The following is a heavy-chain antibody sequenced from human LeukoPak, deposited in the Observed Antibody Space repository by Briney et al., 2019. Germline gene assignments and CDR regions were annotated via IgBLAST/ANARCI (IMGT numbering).Heavy chain of an antibody. V-gene: IGHV3-53*01. D-gene: IGHD5-24*01. CDR3: ARGDGYNFFDY. J-gene: IGHJ4*02. CDR1: GFTFSSYS. Sequence: GGSLRLSCAASGFTFSSYSMNWVRQAPGKGLEWVSVFYVGGATYYADSVKGRFTISRDNSENTLYLQMKSLRAEDTAVYYCARGDGYNFFDYWGQGTLVTVSS. CDR2: FYVGGAT.